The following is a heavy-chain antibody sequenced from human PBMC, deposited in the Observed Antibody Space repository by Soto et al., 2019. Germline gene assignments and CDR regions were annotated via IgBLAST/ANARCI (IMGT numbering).Heavy chain of an antibody. Sequence: PGGSLRLSCAASGLTFTRYSMNWVRQAPGKGLEWVSFISSTTNSIYYGAAMTGRFTISRDNAKNSLYLAMNSLRAEDTAVYYFDRKAEDLTSNIDFWGQGTLVTVSS. V-gene: IGHV3-21*06. J-gene: IGHJ4*02. CDR2: ISSTTNSI. CDR3: DRKAEDLTSNIDF. CDR1: GLTFTRYS.